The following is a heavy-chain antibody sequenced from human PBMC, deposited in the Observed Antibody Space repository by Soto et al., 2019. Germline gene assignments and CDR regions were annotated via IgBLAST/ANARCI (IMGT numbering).Heavy chain of an antibody. CDR2: IYYSGST. CDR3: ARECSGGSCYEGTYYFDY. J-gene: IGHJ4*02. V-gene: IGHV4-30-4*01. D-gene: IGHD2-15*01. Sequence: SETLSLTCTVSGGSISSGDYYWSWIRQPPGKGLEWIGYIYYSGSTYYNPSLKSRVTISVDTSKNQFSLKLSSVTAADTAVYYCARECSGGSCYEGTYYFDYWGQGTLVTVSS. CDR1: GGSISSGDYY.